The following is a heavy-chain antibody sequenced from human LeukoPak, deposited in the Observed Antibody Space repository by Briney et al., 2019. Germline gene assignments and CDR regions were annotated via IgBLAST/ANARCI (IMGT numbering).Heavy chain of an antibody. D-gene: IGHD3-10*01. J-gene: IGHJ3*02. CDR1: GYTFTSYD. CDR2: MNPNSGNT. V-gene: IGHV1-8*01. Sequence: ASVKVSCKASGYTFTSYDINWLRQATGQGLEWMGWMNPNSGNTGYAQKFQGRVTMTRNTSISTAYMELSSLRSEDTAVYYCARRKINYGAFDIWGQGTMVTVSS. CDR3: ARRKINYGAFDI.